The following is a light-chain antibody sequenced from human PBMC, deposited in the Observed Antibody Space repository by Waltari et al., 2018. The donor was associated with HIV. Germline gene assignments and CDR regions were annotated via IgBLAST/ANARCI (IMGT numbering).Light chain of an antibody. V-gene: IGKV1-27*01. Sequence: IEMTQSPAALSASSAARVTITCRASQGIRTHLAWYQQKPGKAPTLLIYRTSTLHSGVPSRFTGTGSGTDFTLTINGLQPDDVATYFCQKYNSVPIIFGQGTRLEV. J-gene: IGKJ5*01. CDR3: QKYNSVPII. CDR1: QGIRTH. CDR2: RTS.